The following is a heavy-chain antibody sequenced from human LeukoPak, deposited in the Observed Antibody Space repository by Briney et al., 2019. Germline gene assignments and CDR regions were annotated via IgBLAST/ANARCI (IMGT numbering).Heavy chain of an antibody. J-gene: IGHJ4*02. CDR3: ATGVAAMDY. D-gene: IGHD2-2*01. CDR1: GFTFSTYE. Sequence: GGSLRLSCAASGFTFSTYEMNWVRQAPGKGLEWVSYITSSGAAVYYADSVKGRFTVSRDNAQKILYLQMSSLRSEDTAVYYCATGVAAMDYWGQGTLVTVSS. CDR2: ITSSGAAV. V-gene: IGHV3-48*03.